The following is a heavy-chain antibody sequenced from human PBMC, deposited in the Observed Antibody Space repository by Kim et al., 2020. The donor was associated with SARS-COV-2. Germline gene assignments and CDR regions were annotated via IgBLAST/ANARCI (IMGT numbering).Heavy chain of an antibody. Sequence: GGSLRLSCAASGFTFSSYWMSWVRQAPGKGLEWVANIKQDGSEKYYVDSVKGRFTISRDNAKNSLYLQMNSLRAEDTAVYYCARRRVGGDNHDAFDIWGQGTMVTVSS. CDR1: GFTFSSYW. V-gene: IGHV3-7*01. D-gene: IGHD1-26*01. J-gene: IGHJ3*02. CDR2: IKQDGSEK. CDR3: ARRRVGGDNHDAFDI.